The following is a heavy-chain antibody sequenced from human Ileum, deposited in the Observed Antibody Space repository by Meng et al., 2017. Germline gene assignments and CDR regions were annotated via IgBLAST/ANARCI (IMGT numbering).Heavy chain of an antibody. CDR3: ARRAHYGDPPR. CDR2: IYYGGST. V-gene: IGHV4-39*01. Sequence: CSLSSGSYTNNNYYWVWIRRPPGKGLEWIGSIYYGGSTYYNPSLKSRVTISVDTSTNQFSLKLISVTAADTAVYYCARRAHYGDPPRWGQGTLVTVSS. J-gene: IGHJ4*02. CDR1: SGSYTNNNYY. D-gene: IGHD4-17*01.